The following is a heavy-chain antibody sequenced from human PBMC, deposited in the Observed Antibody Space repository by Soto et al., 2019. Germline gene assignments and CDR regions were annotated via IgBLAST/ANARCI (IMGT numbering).Heavy chain of an antibody. V-gene: IGHV1-46*01. CDR1: GYTFTSYY. CDR2: INPSGGST. D-gene: IGHD5-12*01. CDR3: ARDFLMATITDYYYGMDV. Sequence: ASVKVSCKASGYTFTSYYMHWERQAPGQGLEWMGIINPSGGSTSYAQKFQGRVTMTRDTSTSTVYMELSSLRSEDTAVYYCARDFLMATITDYYYGMDVWGQGTTVTVSS. J-gene: IGHJ6*02.